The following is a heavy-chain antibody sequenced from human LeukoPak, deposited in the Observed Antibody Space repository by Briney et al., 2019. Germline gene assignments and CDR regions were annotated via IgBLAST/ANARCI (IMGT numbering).Heavy chain of an antibody. J-gene: IGHJ4*02. V-gene: IGHV1-2*02. CDR1: GYSFTGYY. Sequence: ASVKVSCKASGYSFTGYYMHWVRQVPGQGLEWMGWINPDTGGTSYAQRFQGRVTMTRDTSISTGYMELRRLTSDDTAVYYCARGGEVCSSTSCYRGHEYWGQGTLVTVSS. CDR2: INPDTGGT. D-gene: IGHD2-2*01. CDR3: ARGGEVCSSTSCYRGHEY.